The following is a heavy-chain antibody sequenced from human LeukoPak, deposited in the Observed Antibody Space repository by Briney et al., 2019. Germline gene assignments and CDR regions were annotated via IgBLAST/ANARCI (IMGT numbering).Heavy chain of an antibody. CDR2: INHSGST. CDR3: ARDAHYYDSSGSTEFDY. J-gene: IGHJ4*02. V-gene: IGHV4-34*01. CDR1: GGSFSGYY. Sequence: SETLSLTCAVYGGSFSGYYWSWIRQPPGKGLEWIGEINHSGSTNYNPSLKSRVTISVDTSKNQFSLKLSSVTAADTAVYYRARDAHYYDSSGSTEFDYWGQGTLVSVSS. D-gene: IGHD3-22*01.